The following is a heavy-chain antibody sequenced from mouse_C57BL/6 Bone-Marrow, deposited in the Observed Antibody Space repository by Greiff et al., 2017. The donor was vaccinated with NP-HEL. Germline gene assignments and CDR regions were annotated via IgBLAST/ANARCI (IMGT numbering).Heavy chain of an antibody. J-gene: IGHJ2*01. Sequence: VQLQQSGPELVKPGASVKISCKASGYSFTGYYMNWVKQSPEKSLEWIGEINPSTGGTTYNQKFKAKATLTVDKSSSTAYMQLKSLTSEDSAVYYCARSYYSNSYYFDYWGQGTTLTVSS. CDR2: INPSTGGT. CDR1: GYSFTGYY. CDR3: ARSYYSNSYYFDY. V-gene: IGHV1-42*01. D-gene: IGHD2-5*01.